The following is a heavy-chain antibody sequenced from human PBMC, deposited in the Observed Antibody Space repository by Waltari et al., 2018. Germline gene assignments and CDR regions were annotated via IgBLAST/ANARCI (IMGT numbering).Heavy chain of an antibody. J-gene: IGHJ5*02. V-gene: IGHV3-23*03. CDR3: AKGGIAVAGTGEYNWFDP. CDR1: GFTFTLYA. CDR2: IYSGGST. Sequence: EVQLLESGGGLVQPGGSLRLSCAASGFTFTLYAMSWVRPAPGKGLEWVSVIYSGGSTYYADSVKGRFTISRDNSKNTLYLQMNSLRAEDMAVYYCAKGGIAVAGTGEYNWFDPWGQGTLVTVSS. D-gene: IGHD6-19*01.